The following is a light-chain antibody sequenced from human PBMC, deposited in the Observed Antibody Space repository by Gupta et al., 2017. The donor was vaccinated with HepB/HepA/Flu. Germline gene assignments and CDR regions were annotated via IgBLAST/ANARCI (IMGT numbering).Light chain of an antibody. CDR2: KDN. J-gene: IGLJ3*02. CDR3: ASWDDRLSGWV. V-gene: IGLV1-47*01. Sequence: QSVLTQPPSVSGTPGQTITISCSGRASNLGNNFVFWYQQFPGTAPRLINFKDNLRPSGVGDRFTGSKSGTSASLAISGLRSEDEADYYCASWDDRLSGWVFGGGTKVTVL. CDR1: ASNLGNNF.